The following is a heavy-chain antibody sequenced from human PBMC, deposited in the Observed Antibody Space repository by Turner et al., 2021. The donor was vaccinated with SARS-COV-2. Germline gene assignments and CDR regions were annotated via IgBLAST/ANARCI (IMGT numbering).Heavy chain of an antibody. D-gene: IGHD3-10*01. Sequence: EVQLVESGGGLVQPGGSLRLSCAASGFTFSSYSMHWVRQAPGKGLEWVSYISTTSNTIYYADSVRGRFTISRDNAKNSLYLQMNSLRAEDTAVYYCARERGFGMDVWGQGTTVTVSS. J-gene: IGHJ6*02. CDR2: ISTTSNTI. CDR3: ARERGFGMDV. V-gene: IGHV3-48*01. CDR1: GFTFSSYS.